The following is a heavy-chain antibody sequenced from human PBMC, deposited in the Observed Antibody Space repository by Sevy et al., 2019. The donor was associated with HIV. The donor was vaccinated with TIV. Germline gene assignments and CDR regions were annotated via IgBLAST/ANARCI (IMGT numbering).Heavy chain of an antibody. J-gene: IGHJ4*02. Sequence: GGSLRLSCAASGFTFSDHYMEWVRQAPGKGLEWVGRIRNRADSYTTEYAASVKGRFTIFRDDSKNSLYLLMNSLKTEETAVYYCATHAGIAAAGRVFDYWGQGTLVTVSS. CDR3: ATHAGIAAAGRVFDY. CDR1: GFTFSDHY. CDR2: IRNRADSYTT. D-gene: IGHD6-13*01. V-gene: IGHV3-72*01.